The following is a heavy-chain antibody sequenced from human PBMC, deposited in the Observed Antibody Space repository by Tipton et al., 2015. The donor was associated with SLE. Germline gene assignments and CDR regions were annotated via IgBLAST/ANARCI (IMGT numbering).Heavy chain of an antibody. Sequence: RSLRLSCAASGFTFTSYGIHWVRQAPGKGLEWVAVISYDGGYKYYADSLKGRFTISRDNSKNTLYLQMNSLRAEDTAVYYCASGPSGNSGYEPMDVWGKGTTVTVAS. D-gene: IGHD5-12*01. J-gene: IGHJ6*04. V-gene: IGHV3-30*03. CDR2: ISYDGGYK. CDR1: GFTFTSYG. CDR3: ASGPSGNSGYEPMDV.